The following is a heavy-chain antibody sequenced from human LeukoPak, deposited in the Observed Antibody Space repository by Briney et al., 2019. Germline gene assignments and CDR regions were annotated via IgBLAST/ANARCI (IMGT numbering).Heavy chain of an antibody. Sequence: GGSLRLSCTASGLTFGDYAMNWFRQAPGKGLEWVGFIRSKAYGGTTEYAASVKGRFTISRDDSKSIAYLQMNSLKTEDTAVYYCTRDHDYGDQXXFDYWGQGTLVTVSS. CDR2: IRSKAYGGTT. CDR3: TRDHDYGDQXXFDY. V-gene: IGHV3-49*03. D-gene: IGHD4-17*01. J-gene: IGHJ4*02. CDR1: GLTFGDYA.